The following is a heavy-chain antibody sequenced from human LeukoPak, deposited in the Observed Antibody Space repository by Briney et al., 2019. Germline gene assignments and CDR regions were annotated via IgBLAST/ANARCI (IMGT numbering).Heavy chain of an antibody. Sequence: SETLSLTCTVSGGSISSYYWSWIRQPPGKGLEWIGYIYYSGSTNFNPSLKSRVTISVDTSKNQFSLKLSSVTAADTALYYCARGFTLFDPWGQGTLVTVSS. CDR3: ARGFTLFDP. J-gene: IGHJ5*02. CDR2: IYYSGST. D-gene: IGHD2/OR15-2a*01. CDR1: GGSISSYY. V-gene: IGHV4-59*01.